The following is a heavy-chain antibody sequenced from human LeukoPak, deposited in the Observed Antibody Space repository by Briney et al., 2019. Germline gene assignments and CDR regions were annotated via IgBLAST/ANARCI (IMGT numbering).Heavy chain of an antibody. CDR2: ISGSGGST. V-gene: IGHV3-23*01. Sequence: GGSLRLSCAASGFTFSSYAMSWVRQAPGKGLEWVSAISGSGGSTYYADSVKGRFTISKDNSKNTLYLQMNSLRAEDTAVYYCARDRGNGDYDYWGQGTLVTVSS. J-gene: IGHJ4*02. CDR1: GFTFSSYA. CDR3: ARDRGNGDYDY. D-gene: IGHD4-17*01.